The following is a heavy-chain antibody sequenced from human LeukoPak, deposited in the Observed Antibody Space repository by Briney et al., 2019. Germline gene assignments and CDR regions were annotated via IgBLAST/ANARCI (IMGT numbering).Heavy chain of an antibody. D-gene: IGHD3-10*01. V-gene: IGHV4-4*07. CDR2: IYTSGST. CDR3: ARANGPNYGFDAFDI. J-gene: IGHJ3*02. CDR1: GGSISSYY. Sequence: LSETLSLTCTVSGGSISSYYWSRIRQPAGKGLEWIGRIYTSGSTNYNPSLKSRVTISVDTSKNQFPLKLSSVTAADTAVYYCARANGPNYGFDAFDIWGQGTMVTVSS.